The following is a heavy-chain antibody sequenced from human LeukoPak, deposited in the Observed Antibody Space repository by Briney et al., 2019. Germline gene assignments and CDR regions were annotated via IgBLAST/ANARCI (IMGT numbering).Heavy chain of an antibody. V-gene: IGHV3-30*18. Sequence: GRSLRLSCAASGFTFSSYGMHWVRQAPGKGLEWVAVISYDGSNKYYADSVKGRFTISRDNSKNTLYLQMNSLRAEDTAVYYCAKDQSRGYSYGYCDYWGQGTLVTVSS. D-gene: IGHD5-18*01. CDR3: AKDQSRGYSYGYCDY. CDR2: ISYDGSNK. CDR1: GFTFSSYG. J-gene: IGHJ4*02.